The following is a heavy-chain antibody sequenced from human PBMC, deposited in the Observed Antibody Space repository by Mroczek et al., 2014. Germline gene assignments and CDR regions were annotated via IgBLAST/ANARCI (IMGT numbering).Heavy chain of an antibody. D-gene: IGHD6-13*01. Sequence: SGGGLVQPGGSLRVSCAASGFTFSGYSMNWVRQAPGKGLEWVSYISNSSSTIYYADSVKGRFTISRDNAKNSLFLQMKSLRAEDTAVYYCARGTSIVAAGTVAHRGDYWGQGTLVTVSS. CDR3: ARGTSIVAAGTVAHRGDY. CDR1: GFTFSGYS. J-gene: IGHJ4*02. CDR2: ISNSSSTI. V-gene: IGHV3-48*01.